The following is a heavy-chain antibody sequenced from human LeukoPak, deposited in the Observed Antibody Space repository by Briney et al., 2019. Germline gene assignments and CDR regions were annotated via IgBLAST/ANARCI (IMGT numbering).Heavy chain of an antibody. CDR2: ISSSSSYI. D-gene: IGHD6-13*01. V-gene: IGHV3-21*01. CDR1: GFTFSSYS. Sequence: PGGSLRLSCAASGFTFSSYSMNWVCQAPGKRLEWVSSISSSSSYIYYADSVKGRFTISRDNAKNSLYLQMNSLRAEDTAVYYCARDPFGYSSSWGQGTLVTVSS. CDR3: ARDPFGYSSS. J-gene: IGHJ4*02.